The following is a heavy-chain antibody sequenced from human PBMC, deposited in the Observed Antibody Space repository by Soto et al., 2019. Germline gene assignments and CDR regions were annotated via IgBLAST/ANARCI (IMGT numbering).Heavy chain of an antibody. CDR1: GFTFSSYA. CDR2: ISYDGSNK. V-gene: IGHV3-30-3*01. J-gene: IGHJ3*02. Sequence: QVQLVESGGGVVQPGRSLRLSCAASGFTFSSYAMHWVRQAPGKGLEWVAVISYDGSNKYYADSVKGRFTISRDNSKNMLYLQMNSLRAEDTAVYYCARDLYGSGSLDAFDIWGQGTMVTVSS. CDR3: ARDLYGSGSLDAFDI. D-gene: IGHD3-10*01.